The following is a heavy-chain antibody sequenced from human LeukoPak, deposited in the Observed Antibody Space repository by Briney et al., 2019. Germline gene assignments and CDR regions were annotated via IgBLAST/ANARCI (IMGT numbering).Heavy chain of an antibody. V-gene: IGHV4-39*01. CDR1: GGSISSYY. J-gene: IGHJ4*02. CDR3: ARHGSGSGRYYYFDY. Sequence: SETLSLTCTVSGGSISSYYWSWIRQSPGKGLEWIGTIYYSESTYYNPSLKSRVTISEDTSKNQFSLKVTSVTAADTAVYYCARHGSGSGRYYYFDYWGQGTLVTVSS. D-gene: IGHD3-10*01. CDR2: IYYSEST.